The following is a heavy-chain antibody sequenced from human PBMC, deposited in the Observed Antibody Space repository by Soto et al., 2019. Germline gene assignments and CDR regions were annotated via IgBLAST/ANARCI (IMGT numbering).Heavy chain of an antibody. D-gene: IGHD1-26*01. J-gene: IGHJ4*02. Sequence: LRLSCAASGFTFSNAWMSWVRQAPGKGLEWVGRIKSKTDGGTTDYAAPVKGRFTISRDDSKNTLYLQMNSLKTEDTAVYYCTTGVPTWVIVGATIRWGQGTLVTVSS. CDR3: TTGVPTWVIVGATIR. CDR1: GFTFSNAW. V-gene: IGHV3-15*01. CDR2: IKSKTDGGTT.